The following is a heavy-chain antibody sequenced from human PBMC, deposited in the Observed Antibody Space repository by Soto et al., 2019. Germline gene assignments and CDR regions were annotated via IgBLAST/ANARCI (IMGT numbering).Heavy chain of an antibody. CDR1: GFTFSSYS. Sequence: PGGSLRLSCAASGFTFSSYSMNWVRQAPGKGLEWVSSISSSSSYIYYADSVKGRFTISRDNAKNSLYLQMNSLRAEDTAVYYCARDLRGEVHYYYYGMDVWAQGTTVTGSS. CDR2: ISSSSSYI. D-gene: IGHD3-16*01. V-gene: IGHV3-21*01. J-gene: IGHJ6*02. CDR3: ARDLRGEVHYYYYGMDV.